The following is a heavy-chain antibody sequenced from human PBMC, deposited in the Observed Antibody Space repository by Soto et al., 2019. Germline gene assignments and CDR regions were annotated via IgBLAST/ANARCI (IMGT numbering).Heavy chain of an antibody. CDR1: GDSISGYF. V-gene: IGHV4-59*01. CDR2: IYFSGSA. D-gene: IGHD3-10*01. CDR3: ARVPTTYYYESGSNYYGMDV. J-gene: IGHJ6*02. Sequence: SETLSLTCTVSGDSISGYFWTWIRQPPGKGLEWVGNIYFSGSANYSPSLESRVTISRDTSNNQFSLHLTSVTASDTAVYYCARVPTTYYYESGSNYYGMDVWGQGTTVT.